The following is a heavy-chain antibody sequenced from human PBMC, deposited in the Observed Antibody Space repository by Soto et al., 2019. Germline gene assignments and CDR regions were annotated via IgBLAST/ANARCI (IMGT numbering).Heavy chain of an antibody. CDR1: GGSITSVGYY. V-gene: IGHV4-31*03. CDR3: ARVGVRGVISGMDV. CDR2: IYSSGNT. D-gene: IGHD3-10*01. J-gene: IGHJ6*02. Sequence: VQLQESGPGLVKPSQTLSLTCTVSGGSITSVGYYLSWIRQYPGKGLEWIGCIYSSGNTNYNPSLRRRGSISLDTSKNQFSLTLRSVTAADTAVYYCARVGVRGVISGMDVWGQGATVTVSS.